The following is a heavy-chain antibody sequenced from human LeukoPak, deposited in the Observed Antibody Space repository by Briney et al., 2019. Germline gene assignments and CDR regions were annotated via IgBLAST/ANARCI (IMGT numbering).Heavy chain of an antibody. Sequence: GGSLKLFFAAFGFTFSTYWVTWVRQAPGKGLEWVANIKQEGSAKYYVDSLRGRFSISRDNVKNSLFLQMNSLRAEDTAVYYCARCPYDSSGDDFVPSDLDYWGQGTLVTVSS. CDR1: GFTFSTYW. V-gene: IGHV3-7*01. D-gene: IGHD3-22*01. CDR3: ARCPYDSSGDDFVPSDLDY. J-gene: IGHJ4*02. CDR2: IKQEGSAK.